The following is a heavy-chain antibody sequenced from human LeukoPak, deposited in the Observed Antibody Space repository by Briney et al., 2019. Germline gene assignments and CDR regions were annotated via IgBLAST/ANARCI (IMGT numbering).Heavy chain of an antibody. J-gene: IGHJ5*01. V-gene: IGHV4-30-4*01. CDR2: IYNSGTT. D-gene: IGHD3-10*01. Sequence: SQTLSLTCTVSGGSINSGDNYWTWIRQPPGKGLEWIGFIYNSGTTYYNPSLRSRVTISVDTSKNQFSLNLSSVTAADTAVYYCARDLRAAMVRGLFPSPGFDSWGQGTLVTVSS. CDR1: GGSINSGDNY. CDR3: ARDLRAAMVRGLFPSPGFDS.